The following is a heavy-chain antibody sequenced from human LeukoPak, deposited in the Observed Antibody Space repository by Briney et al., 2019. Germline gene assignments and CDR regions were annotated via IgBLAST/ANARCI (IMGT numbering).Heavy chain of an antibody. V-gene: IGHV4-59*01. Sequence: SETLSLTCTVSGGSISSYYWSWIRQPPGKGLEWIGYIYYSGSTNYNPSLKSRVTISVDTSKIQCSLNLGSVTAADTAVYYCARNTGYSYGIRVRYYFDYWGQGTLVTVSS. J-gene: IGHJ4*02. CDR2: IYYSGST. CDR3: ARNTGYSYGIRVRYYFDY. D-gene: IGHD5-18*01. CDR1: GGSISSYY.